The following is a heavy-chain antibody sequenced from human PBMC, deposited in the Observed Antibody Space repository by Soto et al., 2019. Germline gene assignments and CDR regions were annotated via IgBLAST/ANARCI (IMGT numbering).Heavy chain of an antibody. Sequence: ASVRVSCKASGYTFPSYDINWVRQATGQGLEWMGWMNPNSGNTGYAQKFQGRVTMTRNTSISTAYMELSSLRSEDTAVYYCARGGEMATIYYYYGMDVWGQGTTVTVSS. CDR3: ARGGEMATIYYYYGMDV. CDR2: MNPNSGNT. D-gene: IGHD5-12*01. J-gene: IGHJ6*02. CDR1: GYTFPSYD. V-gene: IGHV1-8*01.